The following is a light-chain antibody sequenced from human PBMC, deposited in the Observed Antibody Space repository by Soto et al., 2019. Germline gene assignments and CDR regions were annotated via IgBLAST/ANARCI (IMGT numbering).Light chain of an antibody. J-gene: IGLJ2*01. V-gene: IGLV1-40*01. Sequence: QSVLTQPPSVSGAPGQRVTISCTGSISNIGAGYDVHWYQQLPGTAPRLLISDNNNRPSGVPDRFSASKSGTSASLAISGLQAEDEADYYCPSSDSILSPSLLVFGGGSVLNVL. CDR1: ISNIGAGYD. CDR2: DNN. CDR3: PSSDSILSPSLLV.